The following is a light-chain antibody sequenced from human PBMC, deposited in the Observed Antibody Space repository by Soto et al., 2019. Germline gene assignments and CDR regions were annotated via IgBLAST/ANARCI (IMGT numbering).Light chain of an antibody. Sequence: QPVLTQPPSVSGTPGQRVTISCTGSSSNIGAGYDVHWYQQVPGTAPKLLIYGNRNRPSGVPDRFSGSKSGTSASLAITGLQAEDEADYYCQSYDSSLSGSGVFGGGTKLTVL. CDR2: GNR. V-gene: IGLV1-40*01. CDR1: SSNIGAGYD. CDR3: QSYDSSLSGSGV. J-gene: IGLJ3*02.